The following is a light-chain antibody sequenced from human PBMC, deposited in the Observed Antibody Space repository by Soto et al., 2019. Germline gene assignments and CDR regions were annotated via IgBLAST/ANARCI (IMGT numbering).Light chain of an antibody. CDR1: QDVSTW. J-gene: IGKJ1*01. CDR3: HPAHTLPCT. Sequence: DSQMTQSPPSVSASVGDRVTITCRASQDVSTWVAWYQRRPGKAPKLLMYATSTLQSGVPSRFSGSVSGTDFTLTDISLHPEASAIYFCHPAHTLPCTFGQGTKVEI. V-gene: IGKV1-12*01. CDR2: ATS.